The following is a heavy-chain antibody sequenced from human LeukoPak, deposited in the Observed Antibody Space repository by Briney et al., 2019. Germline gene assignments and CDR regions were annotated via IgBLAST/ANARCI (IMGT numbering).Heavy chain of an antibody. Sequence: SETLSLTCAVYGGSFSGYYWSWIRQPPGKGLEWIGEINHSGSTKYNPSLKSRVTISVDTSKNQFSLKLSSVTAADTAVYYCARGRTGITMVRGVIQKSLYYFDYWGQGTLVTVSS. CDR1: GGSFSGYY. CDR3: ARGRTGITMVRGVIQKSLYYFDY. CDR2: INHSGST. J-gene: IGHJ4*02. V-gene: IGHV4-34*01. D-gene: IGHD3-10*01.